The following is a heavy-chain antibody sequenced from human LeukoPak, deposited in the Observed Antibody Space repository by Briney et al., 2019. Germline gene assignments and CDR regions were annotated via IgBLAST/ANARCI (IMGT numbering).Heavy chain of an antibody. CDR3: ARDYGGPHYFDY. CDR2: ISSSSSYI. V-gene: IGHV3-21*01. D-gene: IGHD2-15*01. CDR1: GFTFSSYS. Sequence: GGSLRLSCAASGFTFSSYSMNWVPQAPGKGLEWVSSISSSSSYIYYADSVKGRFTISRDNAKNSLYLQMNSLRAEDTAVYYCARDYGGPHYFDYWGQGTLVTVSS. J-gene: IGHJ4*02.